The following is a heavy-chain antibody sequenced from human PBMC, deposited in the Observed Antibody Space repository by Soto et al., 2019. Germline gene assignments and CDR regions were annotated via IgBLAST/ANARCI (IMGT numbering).Heavy chain of an antibody. J-gene: IGHJ4*02. CDR2: ISYDGSNK. D-gene: IGHD3-22*01. CDR3: ARGDYYDSSGYYCGPFDY. V-gene: IGHV3-30-3*01. Sequence: QVQLVESGGGVVQPGRSLRLSCAASGFTFSSYAMHWVRQAPGKGLEWVAVISYDGSNKYYADSVKGRFTISRDNSKNTRYLQMNSLGAEDTAVYYCARGDYYDSSGYYCGPFDYWGQGTRVTVSS. CDR1: GFTFSSYA.